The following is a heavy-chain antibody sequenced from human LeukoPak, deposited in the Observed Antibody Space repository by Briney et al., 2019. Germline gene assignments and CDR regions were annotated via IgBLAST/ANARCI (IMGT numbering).Heavy chain of an antibody. Sequence: GGSLRLSCADSGFTFSSYWMSWVRQAPGKGLEWVANIKQDGSEKYYVDSVKGRFTISRDNAKNSLYLQMNSLRAEDTAVYYCARDRDIVVVPAAIFRSWYFDYWGQGTLVTVSS. CDR3: ARDRDIVVVPAAIFRSWYFDY. CDR1: GFTFSSYW. J-gene: IGHJ4*02. V-gene: IGHV3-7*01. CDR2: IKQDGSEK. D-gene: IGHD2-2*01.